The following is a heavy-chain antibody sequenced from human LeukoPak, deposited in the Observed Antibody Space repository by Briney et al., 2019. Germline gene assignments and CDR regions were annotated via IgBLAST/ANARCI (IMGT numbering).Heavy chain of an antibody. D-gene: IGHD3-22*01. CDR2: ISYDGSNK. Sequence: GGSLRLSCAASGFTFSSYAMHWVRQAPGKGLEWVAVISYDGSNKYYADSVKGRFIISRDNSKNTLYLQMNSLRAEDTAVYYCARDRYYYDSSGYGYWGQGTLVTVFS. CDR3: ARDRYYYDSSGYGY. CDR1: GFTFSSYA. J-gene: IGHJ4*02. V-gene: IGHV3-30-3*01.